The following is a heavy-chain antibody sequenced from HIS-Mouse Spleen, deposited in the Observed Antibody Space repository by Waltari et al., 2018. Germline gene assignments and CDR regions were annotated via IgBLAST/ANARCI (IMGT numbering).Heavy chain of an antibody. D-gene: IGHD6-6*01. J-gene: IGHJ5*02. CDR2: INSDGSST. V-gene: IGHV3-74*01. Sequence: EVQLVESGGGLVQPGGSLRLSCAASGFTFSSYLMHRVRPAPGKGMVWVSRINSDGSSTSYADSVKGRFTISRDNAKNTLYLQMNSLRAEDTAVYYCARDLGYSSSSEVWFDPWGQGTLVTVSS. CDR3: ARDLGYSSSSEVWFDP. CDR1: GFTFSSYL.